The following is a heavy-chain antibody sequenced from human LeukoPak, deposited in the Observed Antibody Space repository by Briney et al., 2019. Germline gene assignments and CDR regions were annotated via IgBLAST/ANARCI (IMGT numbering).Heavy chain of an antibody. Sequence: SETLSLTCTVSGGSISSYYWSWIRQPPGKGLEWIGYIHYSGSTNYNPSLKSRVTISVDTSKNQFSLKLSSVTAADTAVYYCARAAARVFDYWGQGTLVTVSS. CDR2: IHYSGST. CDR1: GGSISSYY. J-gene: IGHJ4*02. CDR3: ARAAARVFDY. V-gene: IGHV4-59*01. D-gene: IGHD5-18*01.